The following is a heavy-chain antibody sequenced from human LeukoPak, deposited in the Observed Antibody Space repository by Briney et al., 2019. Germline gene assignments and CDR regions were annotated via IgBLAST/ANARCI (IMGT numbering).Heavy chain of an antibody. Sequence: GGSLRLSCAASGFTFSSYAMHWVRQAPGKGLEWVAVISYDGSNKYYADSVKGRFTISRDNSKNTLYLQMNSLRAEDTAVFYCARESYWGQGTLVTVSS. CDR1: GFTFSSYA. V-gene: IGHV3-30-3*01. CDR3: ARESY. CDR2: ISYDGSNK. J-gene: IGHJ4*02.